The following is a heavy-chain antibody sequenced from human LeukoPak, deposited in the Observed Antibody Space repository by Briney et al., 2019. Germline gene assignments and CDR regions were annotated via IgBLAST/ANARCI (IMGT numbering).Heavy chain of an antibody. CDR3: ARVIEGSEFDY. CDR2: IYYSRST. J-gene: IGHJ4*02. D-gene: IGHD5-24*01. Sequence: SETLSLTCTVSGGSISSYYWSWIRQPPGKGLEWIGYIYYSRSTNYNPSLKSRVTISVDTSKNQFSLKLSSVTAADTAVYYCARVIEGSEFDYWGQGTLVTVSS. V-gene: IGHV4-59*01. CDR1: GGSISSYY.